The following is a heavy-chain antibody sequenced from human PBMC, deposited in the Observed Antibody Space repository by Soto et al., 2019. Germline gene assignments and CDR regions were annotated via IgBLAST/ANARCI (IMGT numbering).Heavy chain of an antibody. CDR1: GFTFSSYS. CDR3: ASDSDSSGYYYFDS. D-gene: IGHD3-22*01. J-gene: IGHJ4*02. CDR2: ISSSSSYI. V-gene: IGHV3-21*01. Sequence: GGSLRLSCAASGFTFSSYSMNWVRQAPGKGLEWVSSISSSSSYIYYADSVKGRFTISRDNAKNSLYLQMNSLRAEDTAVYYCASDSDSSGYYYFDSWGQGTLVTVSS.